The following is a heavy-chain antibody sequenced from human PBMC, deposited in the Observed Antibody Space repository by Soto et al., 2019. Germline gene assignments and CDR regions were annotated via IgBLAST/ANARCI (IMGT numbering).Heavy chain of an antibody. D-gene: IGHD6-19*01. J-gene: IGHJ4*02. CDR3: AVAVAGPTAIGY. Sequence: EVQLVESGGGLVQPGGSLRLSCAASGFTFSSYWMHWVRQAPGKGLEWVSRINRDESSTSYADSVKGRFTISRDNAKNTLYLQMNSLRAEDTAVYYCAVAVAGPTAIGYWGQGTLVTVSS. CDR2: INRDESST. V-gene: IGHV3-74*01. CDR1: GFTFSSYW.